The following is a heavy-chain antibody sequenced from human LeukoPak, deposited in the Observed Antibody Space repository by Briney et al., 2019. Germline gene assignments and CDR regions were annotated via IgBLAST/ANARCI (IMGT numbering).Heavy chain of an antibody. V-gene: IGHV3-48*01. CDR2: ISSSSSTI. Sequence: GGSLRLSCAASGFTFSSYRMNWVRQAPGKGLEWVSYISSSSSTIYYADSVKGRFTISSDNAKNSLYLQMNSLRAEDTAVYYCATFYGDYIDYWGQGTLVTVSS. CDR1: GFTFSSYR. J-gene: IGHJ4*02. CDR3: ATFYGDYIDY. D-gene: IGHD4-17*01.